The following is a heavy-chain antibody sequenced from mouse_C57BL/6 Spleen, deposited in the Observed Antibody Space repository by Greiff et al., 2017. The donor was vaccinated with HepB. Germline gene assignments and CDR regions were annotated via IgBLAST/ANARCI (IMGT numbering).Heavy chain of an antibody. CDR2: IYPGDGDT. CDR3: ARGEIIYDGYSLYAMDY. Sequence: QVQLQQSGPDLVQPGASVKISCKASGYAFSSYWMNWVRQSPGKGLEWIGRIYPGDGDTNYTGKFKGKATLTADKSSSTAYMQLSSLTSEDSAVYFCARGEIIYDGYSLYAMDYWGQGTSVTVSS. J-gene: IGHJ4*01. V-gene: IGHV1-82*01. CDR1: GYAFSSYW. D-gene: IGHD2-3*01.